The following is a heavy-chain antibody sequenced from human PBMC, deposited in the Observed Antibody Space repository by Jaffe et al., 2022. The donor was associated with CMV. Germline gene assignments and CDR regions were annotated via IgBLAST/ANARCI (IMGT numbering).Heavy chain of an antibody. V-gene: IGHV4-59*01. D-gene: IGHD2-8*01. CDR2: IYYSGST. J-gene: IGHJ4*02. CDR3: ARGLYCTNGVCRDY. Sequence: QVQLQESGPGLVKPSETLSLTCTVSGGSISSYYWSWIRQPPGKGLEWIGYIYYSGSTNYNPSLKSRVTISVDTSKNQFSLKLSSVTAADTAVYYCARGLYCTNGVCRDYWGQGTLVTVSS. CDR1: GGSISSYY.